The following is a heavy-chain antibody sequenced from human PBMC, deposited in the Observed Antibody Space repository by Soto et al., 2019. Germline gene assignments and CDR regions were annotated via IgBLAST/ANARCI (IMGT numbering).Heavy chain of an antibody. Sequence: QVQLQESGPGLVKPSQTLSLTCTVSGGSISSGGYYWSWIRQHPGKGLEWIGYIFYTGTTYYNPSLXSXITISVDTPKHQLSLKPSSVTAAATAVYYRARSVDPWGQGTLVTVSS. CDR2: IFYTGTT. CDR1: GGSISSGGYY. CDR3: ARSVDP. J-gene: IGHJ5*02. V-gene: IGHV4-31*01.